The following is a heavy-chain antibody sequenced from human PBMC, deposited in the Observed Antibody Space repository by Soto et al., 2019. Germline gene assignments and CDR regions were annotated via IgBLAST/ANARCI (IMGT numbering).Heavy chain of an antibody. Sequence: QVQLVESGGGLVKPGGSLRLSCVASGFTFSDFDMNWVRQAPGKGLEWLSFISTGGDTIYYADSVKGRFSVSRDNAKNSLNFQMNRLRVEDTGVYYWAREAPYYGFWGCQSTVLDYWGQGTLVTVSS. D-gene: IGHD3-3*01. CDR1: GFTFSDFD. CDR2: ISTGGDTI. J-gene: IGHJ4*02. V-gene: IGHV3-11*01. CDR3: AREAPYYGFWGCQSTVLDY.